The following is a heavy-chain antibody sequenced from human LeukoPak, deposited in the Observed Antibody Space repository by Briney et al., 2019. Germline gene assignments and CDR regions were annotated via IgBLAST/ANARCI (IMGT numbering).Heavy chain of an antibody. Sequence: SETLSLTCTVSGGSISSGSYYWSWIRQPAGKGLEWIGRTYTSGSTNYNPSLKSRVTISVDTSKNQFSLKLSSVTAADTAVYYCARDLAVDYYMDVWGKGTTVTISS. CDR1: GGSISSGSYY. CDR3: ARDLAVDYYMDV. CDR2: TYTSGST. V-gene: IGHV4-61*02. D-gene: IGHD6-19*01. J-gene: IGHJ6*03.